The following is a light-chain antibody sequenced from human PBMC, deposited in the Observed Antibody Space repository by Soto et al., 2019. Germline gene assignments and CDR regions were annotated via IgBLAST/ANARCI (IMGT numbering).Light chain of an antibody. CDR1: SSDLGTYNY. CDR3: CSYTTVSTLAGV. V-gene: IGLV2-14*01. Sequence: QSVLTQPASVSGSPGQSITISCTGTSSDLGTYNYVSWYQQYPGKAPKLMIYEVSNRPSGVSNRFSGSKSGNTASLTISGLQPEDEADYYCCSYTTVSTLAGVFGGGTKLTVL. J-gene: IGLJ2*01. CDR2: EVS.